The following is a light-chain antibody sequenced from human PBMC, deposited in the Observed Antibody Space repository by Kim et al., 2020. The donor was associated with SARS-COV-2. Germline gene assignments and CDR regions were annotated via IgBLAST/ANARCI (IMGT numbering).Light chain of an antibody. CDR3: QQYDNLHQFT. Sequence: DIQMTQSPSSLSASVGDRVTITCQASQDISNYLNWYQQKPGKAPKLLIYDASNLETGVPSRFSGSGSGTDFTFTISSLQPEDIATYYCQQYDNLHQFTFGPGTKVDIK. CDR2: DAS. V-gene: IGKV1-33*01. J-gene: IGKJ3*01. CDR1: QDISNY.